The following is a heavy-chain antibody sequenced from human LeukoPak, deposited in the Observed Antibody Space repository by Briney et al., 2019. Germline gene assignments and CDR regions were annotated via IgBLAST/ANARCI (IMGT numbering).Heavy chain of an antibody. Sequence: PSETLSRTCTVSGGSISSYYWSWLRQPPGKGLEYIGYTHYSGSTNYNPSLKSRVTISLDTSGNQFSLKLSSVTAADTAVYYCARRGGYSYGPYYFDFWGQGTLVTVSS. CDR2: THYSGST. D-gene: IGHD5-18*01. V-gene: IGHV4-59*01. J-gene: IGHJ4*02. CDR3: ARRGGYSYGPYYFDF. CDR1: GGSISSYY.